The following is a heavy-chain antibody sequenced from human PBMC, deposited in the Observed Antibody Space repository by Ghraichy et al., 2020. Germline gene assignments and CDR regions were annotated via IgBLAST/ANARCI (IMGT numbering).Heavy chain of an antibody. V-gene: IGHV3-7*01. Sequence: GGSLRLSCTASGFTLSNYWMGWVRQAPGKGLEWVANIKQDGSEKHYVGSVEGRFTISRDNAKNSVYLQMNSLRAEDTAVYYCARAAYYYDRSDYWGREPWSPSPQ. D-gene: IGHD3-22*01. CDR1: GFTLSNYW. J-gene: IGHJ4*02. CDR2: IKQDGSEK. CDR3: ARAAYYYDRSDY.